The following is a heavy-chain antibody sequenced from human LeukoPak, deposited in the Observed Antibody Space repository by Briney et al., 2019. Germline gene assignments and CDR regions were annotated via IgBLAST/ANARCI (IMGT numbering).Heavy chain of an antibody. Sequence: PGGSLRLSCAASGFTFSSYWMSWVRQASGKGLEWVANIRQGGSEKYYVDSVKGRFTISRDNAKNSLFLQMNSLRAEDTAVYYCASGGVLRFLEWLLGSAFDIWGQGTMVTVSS. J-gene: IGHJ3*02. V-gene: IGHV3-7*01. CDR2: IRQGGSEK. CDR3: ASGGVLRFLEWLLGSAFDI. D-gene: IGHD3-3*01. CDR1: GFTFSSYW.